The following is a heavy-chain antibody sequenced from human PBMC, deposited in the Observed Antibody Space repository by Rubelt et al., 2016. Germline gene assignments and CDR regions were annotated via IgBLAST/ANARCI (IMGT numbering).Heavy chain of an antibody. D-gene: IGHD5-24*01. J-gene: IGHJ2*01. CDR2: VSDSGAGR. CDR3: AKEMAISLPFDV. Sequence: GGSLRLSCAASGFPFSGSPMNWIRQAPGKGLEWVSAVSDSGAGRYYADLVQGRFAISRDNSKNTLYLEMNSLRAEDAAVYYCAKEMAISLPFDVWGRGTLVTVAS. CDR1: GFPFSGSP. V-gene: IGHV3-23*01.